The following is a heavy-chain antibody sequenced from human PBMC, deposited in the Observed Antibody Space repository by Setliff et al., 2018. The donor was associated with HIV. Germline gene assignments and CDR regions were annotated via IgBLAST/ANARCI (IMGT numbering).Heavy chain of an antibody. J-gene: IGHJ3*02. CDR3: ARGGALLGYYYGSGSYPPDAFDI. CDR1: GYTFTSYA. D-gene: IGHD3-10*01. Sequence: AASVKVSCKASGYTFTSYAMHWVRQAPGQRLEWMGWINAGNGNTKYSQKFQGRVTITRDTSASTAYMELSSLRSEDTAVYYCARGGALLGYYYGSGSYPPDAFDIWGQGTMVTVSS. CDR2: INAGNGNT. V-gene: IGHV1-3*01.